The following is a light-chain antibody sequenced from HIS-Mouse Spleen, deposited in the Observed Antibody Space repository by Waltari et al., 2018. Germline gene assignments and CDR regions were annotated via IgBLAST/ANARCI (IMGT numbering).Light chain of an antibody. CDR1: QSISSW. CDR2: KAS. V-gene: IGKV1-5*03. CDR3: QQYNSYSKLT. Sequence: DIQMTQSPSTLSASEGDRVTITCRASQSISSWLAWYQQKPGKAPKLLIYKASSLESGVPSRFSGSGSGTEFTLTISSLQPDDFATYYCQQYNSYSKLTFGGGTKVEIK. J-gene: IGKJ4*01.